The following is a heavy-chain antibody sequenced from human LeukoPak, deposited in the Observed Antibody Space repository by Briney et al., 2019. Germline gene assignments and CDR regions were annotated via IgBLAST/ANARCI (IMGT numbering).Heavy chain of an antibody. V-gene: IGHV3-30*18. CDR2: ISYDGSNK. CDR1: GFTFSSYG. CDR3: AKDLENLMVSSPDY. J-gene: IGHJ4*02. Sequence: GGSLRLSCAASGFTFSSYGMHWVRQAPGKGLEWVAVISYDGSNKYYADSVEGRFTISRDNSKNTLYLQMNSLRAEDTAVYYCAKDLENLMVSSPDYWGQGTLVTVSS. D-gene: IGHD2-8*01.